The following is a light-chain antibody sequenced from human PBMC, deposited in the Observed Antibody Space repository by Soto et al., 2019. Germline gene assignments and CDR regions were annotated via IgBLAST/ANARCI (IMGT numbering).Light chain of an antibody. V-gene: IGKV1-5*01. CDR2: DVS. Sequence: DIQMTQSPSTLAASVGDTVTMTCRSSSKWLAWYQKKPGKAPKLLIYDVSNLERGVPPRFSGSTSGAESTLTITGLQPDDLRTYYCQHTTEFTFGQGP. J-gene: IGKJ2*01. CDR1: SSKW. CDR3: QHTTEFT.